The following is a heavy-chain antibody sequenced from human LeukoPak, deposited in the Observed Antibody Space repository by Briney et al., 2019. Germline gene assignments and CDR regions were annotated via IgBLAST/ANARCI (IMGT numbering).Heavy chain of an antibody. V-gene: IGHV5-51*03. CDR1: GYSFTSYW. CDR3: AISEHGYFQY. J-gene: IGHJ1*01. Sequence: PGESLKISCKTSGYSFTSYWIAWVRQMPGKGLEWMAIIHPGDSNTRYSPSFQGQVTISADKSIDTAFLQWSSLKASDTAMYYCAISEHGYFQYWGQGTLVTVSS. D-gene: IGHD1/OR15-1a*01. CDR2: IHPGDSNT.